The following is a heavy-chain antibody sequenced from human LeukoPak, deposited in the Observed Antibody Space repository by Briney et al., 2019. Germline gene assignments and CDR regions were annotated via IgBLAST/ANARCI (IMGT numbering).Heavy chain of an antibody. Sequence: ASVKVSCKVSGYTLTELSMHWVRQAPGKGLEWRGGFEPEDGETIYAQKFQGRVTMTEDTSTDTAYMELSSLRSEDTAVYYCATQGANYDYVWGSYRKWFDPWGQGTLVTVSS. D-gene: IGHD3-16*02. V-gene: IGHV1-24*01. CDR3: ATQGANYDYVWGSYRKWFDP. CDR2: FEPEDGET. J-gene: IGHJ5*02. CDR1: GYTLTELS.